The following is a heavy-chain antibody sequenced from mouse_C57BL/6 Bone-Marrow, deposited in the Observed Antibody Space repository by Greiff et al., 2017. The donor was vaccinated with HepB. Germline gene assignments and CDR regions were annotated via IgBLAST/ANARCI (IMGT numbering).Heavy chain of an antibody. CDR1: GYSITSGYY. CDR2: ISYDGSN. Sequence: EVQLVESGPGLVKPSQSLSLTCSVTGYSITSGYYWNWIRQFPGNKLEWMGYISYDGSNNYNPSLKNRISITRDTSKNQFFLKLNSVTTEDTATYYCASYDGPFDYWGQGTTLTVSS. J-gene: IGHJ2*01. D-gene: IGHD1-2*01. V-gene: IGHV3-6*01. CDR3: ASYDGPFDY.